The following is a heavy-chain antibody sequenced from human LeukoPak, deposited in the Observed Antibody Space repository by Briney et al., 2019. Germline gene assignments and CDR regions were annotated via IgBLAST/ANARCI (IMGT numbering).Heavy chain of an antibody. J-gene: IGHJ4*02. CDR2: IYFTGTT. CDR1: GGSISPHY. V-gene: IGHV4-59*11. D-gene: IGHD2-21*01. Sequence: SETLSLTCTVSGGSISPHYWTWIRQPPGKGLEWIGYIYFTGTTNYNPSLKSRVTISVDTSKNQFFPKLNSVTAADTAVYYCARGGAYSDSWGQGTLVTVSS. CDR3: ARGGAYSDS.